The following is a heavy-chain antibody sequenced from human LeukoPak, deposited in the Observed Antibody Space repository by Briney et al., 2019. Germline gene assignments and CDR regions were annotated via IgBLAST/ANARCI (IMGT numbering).Heavy chain of an antibody. V-gene: IGHV3-23*01. CDR3: ARGKTSQNIVTRKTYNWFDP. CDR1: GFTFSSYA. D-gene: IGHD2/OR15-2a*01. Sequence: GGSLRLSCAASGFTFSSYAMSWVRQAPGKGLEWVSAISGSGGSTYYADSVKGRFTISRDNAKISLYLQMKSLRAEDTAVYYCARGKTSQNIVTRKTYNWFDPWGQGTLVTVSS. CDR2: ISGSGGST. J-gene: IGHJ5*02.